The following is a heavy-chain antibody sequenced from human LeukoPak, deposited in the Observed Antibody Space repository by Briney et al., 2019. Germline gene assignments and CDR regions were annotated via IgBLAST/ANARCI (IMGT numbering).Heavy chain of an antibody. Sequence: ASVKVSCKASGYTFTSYAMNWVRQAPGQGLEWMGWINTNTGNPTYAQGFTGRFVFSLDTSVSTAYLQISSLKAEDTAVYYCARAHYGGNSGFRYYYYGMDVWGQGTTVTVSS. V-gene: IGHV7-4-1*02. CDR1: GYTFTSYA. CDR2: INTNTGNP. D-gene: IGHD4-23*01. CDR3: ARAHYGGNSGFRYYYYGMDV. J-gene: IGHJ6*02.